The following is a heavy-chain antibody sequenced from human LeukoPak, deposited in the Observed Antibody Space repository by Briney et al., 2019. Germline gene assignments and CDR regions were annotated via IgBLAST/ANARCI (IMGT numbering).Heavy chain of an antibody. CDR1: GYTFSNYW. J-gene: IGHJ4*02. D-gene: IGHD5-12*01. V-gene: IGHV5-51*01. CDR3: ARDGAYSAYDYPY. Sequence: GESLKISCKGSGYTFSNYWIGWVRQMPGKGLEWMGIIYPGDSDTRYSPSFQGQVTISADKSISTAYLQWSSLKASDTATYYCARDGAYSAYDYPYWGQGTLVTVSS. CDR2: IYPGDSDT.